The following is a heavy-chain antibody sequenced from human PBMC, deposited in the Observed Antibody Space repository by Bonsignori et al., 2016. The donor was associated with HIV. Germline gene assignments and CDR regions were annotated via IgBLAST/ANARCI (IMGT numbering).Heavy chain of an antibody. Sequence: RQAPGKGLEWIGEINHSGSTNYNPSLKSRVTISVDTSKNQFSLKLSSVTAADTAVYYCARGFRYYDSSGYWRPLGFDYWGQGTLVTVSS. V-gene: IGHV4-34*01. J-gene: IGHJ4*02. D-gene: IGHD3-22*01. CDR2: INHSGST. CDR3: ARGFRYYDSSGYWRPLGFDY.